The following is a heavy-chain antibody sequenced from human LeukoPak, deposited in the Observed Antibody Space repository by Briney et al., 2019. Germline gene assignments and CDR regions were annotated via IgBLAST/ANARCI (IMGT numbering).Heavy chain of an antibody. Sequence: SETLSLTCNVSGGSMGSSTNYWGWIRQPPGKGLEWIATIYYSGSTYYNPSLKSRLSISVDTSRNQFSLRLSSVTAADTAVYYCARQGGYCSGHSCYFYFDSWGQGTLVTVAS. V-gene: IGHV4-39*01. J-gene: IGHJ4*02. CDR1: GGSMGSSTNY. D-gene: IGHD2-15*01. CDR3: ARQGGYCSGHSCYFYFDS. CDR2: IYYSGST.